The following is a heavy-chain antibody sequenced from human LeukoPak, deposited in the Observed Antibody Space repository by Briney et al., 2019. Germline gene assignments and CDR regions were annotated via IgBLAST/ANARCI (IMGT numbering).Heavy chain of an antibody. V-gene: IGHV3-11*05. CDR2: ISSSSSYT. J-gene: IGHJ4*02. CDR1: GFTSSDYY. CDR3: TRAFDGSGRFDY. Sequence: PGGSLRLSCAASGFTSSDYYMSWIRQAPGKGLEWVSYISSSSSYTNYADSVKGRFTISRDNAKNSLYLQMNSLRAEDTAVYYCTRAFDGSGRFDYWGQGTLVTVSS. D-gene: IGHD3-10*01.